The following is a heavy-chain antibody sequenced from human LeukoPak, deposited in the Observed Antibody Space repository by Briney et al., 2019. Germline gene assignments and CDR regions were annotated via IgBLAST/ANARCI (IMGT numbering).Heavy chain of an antibody. Sequence: SETLSLTCTVSGGSISSYYWSWIRQPPGKGLEWIGYIYYSGSTNYNPSLKSRVTISVDTSKNRFSLKLSSVTAADTAVYYCASAKDYGDYLYYFDYWGQGTLVTVSS. J-gene: IGHJ4*02. CDR1: GGSISSYY. CDR3: ASAKDYGDYLYYFDY. V-gene: IGHV4-59*08. CDR2: IYYSGST. D-gene: IGHD4-17*01.